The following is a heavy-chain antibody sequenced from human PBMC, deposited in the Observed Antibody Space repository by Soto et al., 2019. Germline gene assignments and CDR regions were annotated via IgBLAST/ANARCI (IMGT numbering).Heavy chain of an antibody. J-gene: IGHJ4*02. D-gene: IGHD5-12*01. CDR2: ISSNGGST. CDR1: GFTFSSYA. CDR3: ARGGRGYEFDY. V-gene: IGHV3-64*01. Sequence: GGFLRLSCAASGFTFSSYAMHWVRQAPGKGLEYVSAISSNGGSTDYANSVKGRFTISRDNSKSTLYLQMGSLRAEDMAVYYCARGGRGYEFDYWGQGTLVTVSS.